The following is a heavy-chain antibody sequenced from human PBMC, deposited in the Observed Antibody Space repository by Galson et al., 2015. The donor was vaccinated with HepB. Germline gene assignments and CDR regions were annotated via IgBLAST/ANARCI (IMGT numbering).Heavy chain of an antibody. V-gene: IGHV3-48*02. CDR1: GFTFSSYS. J-gene: IGHJ6*02. CDR3: ARGEFTVTTPREYGMDV. D-gene: IGHD4-11*01. Sequence: SLRLSCAASGFTFSSYSMNWVRQAPGKGLEWVSYISSSSSTIYYADSVKGRFTISRDNAKNSLYLQMNSLRDEDTAVYYCARGEFTVTTPREYGMDVWGQGTTVTVSS. CDR2: ISSSSSTI.